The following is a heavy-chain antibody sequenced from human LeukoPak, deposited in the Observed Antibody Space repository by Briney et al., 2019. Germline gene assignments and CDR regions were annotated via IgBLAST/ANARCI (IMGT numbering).Heavy chain of an antibody. CDR1: GFTFSSYS. CDR2: ISSSSSYI. Sequence: KPGGSLRLSCAASGFTFSSYSMNWVRQAPGKGLEWVSSISSSSSYIYYADSVKGRFTISRDNAKNSLYLQMNSLRAEDTAVYYCARVQDIVVVPAEFDYWGQGTLVTVSS. D-gene: IGHD2-2*01. J-gene: IGHJ4*02. CDR3: ARVQDIVVVPAEFDY. V-gene: IGHV3-21*01.